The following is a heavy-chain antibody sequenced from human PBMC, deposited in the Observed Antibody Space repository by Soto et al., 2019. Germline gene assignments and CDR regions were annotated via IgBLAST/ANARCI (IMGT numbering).Heavy chain of an antibody. V-gene: IGHV1-3*01. J-gene: IGHJ4*02. CDR2: INAGNGNT. CDR1: GYTFTTYA. Sequence: QVQLVQSGAEVKKPGASVKVSCKASGYTFTTYAMHWVRQAPVQRLEWMGWINAGNGNTKYSQKFQGRVTITRDTSASTAXXXXXXXXXXXXXXXXXXXXXXXXXXXXXWGQGTLVTVSS. CDR3: XXXXXXXXXXXX.